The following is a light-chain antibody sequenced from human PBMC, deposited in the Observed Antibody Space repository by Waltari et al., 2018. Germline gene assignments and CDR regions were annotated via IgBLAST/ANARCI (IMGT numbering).Light chain of an antibody. J-gene: IGKJ5*01. CDR1: QGLLDNNGYNY. CDR3: MEALQGVT. CDR2: VGS. Sequence: DIVMTQSPASLTVTPGESASISCRSSQGLLDNNGYNYLDWYVQKPGQSPQILIYVGSHRASGVPDRFSGRGSGTDFTLKISRVEAEDAGVYYCMEALQGVTFGQGTRLEI. V-gene: IGKV2-28*01.